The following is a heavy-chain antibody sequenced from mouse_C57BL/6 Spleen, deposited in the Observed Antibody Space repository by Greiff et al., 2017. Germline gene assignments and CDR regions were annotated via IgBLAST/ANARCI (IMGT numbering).Heavy chain of an antibody. V-gene: IGHV3-8*01. Sequence: DVMLVESGPGLAKPSQTLSLTCSVTGYSITSDYWNWIRKFPGNKLEYMGYISYSGSTYYNPSLKSRISITRDTSKNQYYLQLNSVTTEDTATYYCARHYGSSSRYFDVWGTGTTVTVSS. CDR2: ISYSGST. CDR3: ARHYGSSSRYFDV. CDR1: GYSITSDY. J-gene: IGHJ1*03. D-gene: IGHD1-1*01.